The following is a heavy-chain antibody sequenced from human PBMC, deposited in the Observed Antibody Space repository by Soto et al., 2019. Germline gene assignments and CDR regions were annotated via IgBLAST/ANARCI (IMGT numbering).Heavy chain of an antibody. J-gene: IGHJ4*02. V-gene: IGHV4-61*01. Sequence: QVQLHESGTGLVKSSETLSLMCSVSGGSVSSGSFYWSWIRQPPGKGLEWIGHIYYNGNTKYSPSLKSRLPISVDTSNDWFSPSLGSVSPADTAVCFWAILYYSAHSGSYYFDYWGQGAPVTVSS. CDR3: AILYYSAHSGSYYFDY. CDR2: IYYNGNT. CDR1: GGSVSSGSFY. D-gene: IGHD1-26*01.